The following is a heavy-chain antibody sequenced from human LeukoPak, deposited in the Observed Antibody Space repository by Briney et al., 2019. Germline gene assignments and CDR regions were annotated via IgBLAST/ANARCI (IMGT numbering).Heavy chain of an antibody. D-gene: IGHD5-24*01. V-gene: IGHV3-21*01. J-gene: IGHJ5*02. CDR1: GFIFSSYN. Sequence: GGSLRPSCAASGFIFSSYNMNWVRQAPGKGLEWVSSISSNSNYIFYADSVKGRFTISRDSAKNSLYLQMNSLRAEDTAVYYCARGTEMATMGSWFDPWGQGTLVTVSS. CDR3: ARGTEMATMGSWFDP. CDR2: ISSNSNYI.